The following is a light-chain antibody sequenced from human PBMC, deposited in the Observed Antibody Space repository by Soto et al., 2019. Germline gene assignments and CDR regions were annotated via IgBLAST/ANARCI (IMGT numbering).Light chain of an antibody. CDR1: SNDIGGYNY. V-gene: IGLV2-8*01. CDR2: EVT. J-gene: IGLJ2*01. Sequence: QSALTQPPSASGSPGQSVTISCTGTSNDIGGYNYVSWYQQHPGKAPKLIIYEVTKRPSGVPDRFSGSKSGNTAPLTVSGRQAEDEADYYCSSYDGGDIVFFAGGTEST. CDR3: SSYDGGDIVF.